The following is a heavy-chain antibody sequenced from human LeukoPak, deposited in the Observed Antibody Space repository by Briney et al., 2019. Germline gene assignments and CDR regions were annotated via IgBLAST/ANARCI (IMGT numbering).Heavy chain of an antibody. Sequence: PGGSLRLSCAASGFTFSSYAMSWVRQAPGKGLEWVSAISGSDGRTFYADSVKGRFAISRDNSKNTLYLQMNSLRAEDTAVYYCAKESPYDSSSPRNYYFDYWGQGTPVTVSS. J-gene: IGHJ4*02. V-gene: IGHV3-23*01. CDR3: AKESPYDSSSPRNYYFDY. CDR2: ISGSDGRT. CDR1: GFTFSSYA. D-gene: IGHD3-22*01.